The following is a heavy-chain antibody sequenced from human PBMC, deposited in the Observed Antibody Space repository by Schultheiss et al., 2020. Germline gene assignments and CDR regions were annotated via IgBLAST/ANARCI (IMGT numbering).Heavy chain of an antibody. CDR1: GFTFSSYS. CDR2: ISSSSSYI. CDR3: AREGSSGYYSSGSDY. J-gene: IGHJ4*02. Sequence: GESLKISCAASGFTFSSYSMNWVRQAPGKGLEWVSSISSSSSYIYYADSVKGRFTISRDNAKNSLYLQMNSLRAEDTAVYYCAREGSSGYYSSGSDYWGQGTLVTVSS. D-gene: IGHD3-22*01. V-gene: IGHV3-21*01.